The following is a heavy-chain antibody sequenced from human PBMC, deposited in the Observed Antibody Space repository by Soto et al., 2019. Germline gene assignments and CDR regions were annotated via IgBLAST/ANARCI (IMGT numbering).Heavy chain of an antibody. J-gene: IGHJ6*02. CDR2: IIPIFETA. CDR1: GGTFSSYA. CDR3: ARDLEVVVWGVDHYYYYGMDV. D-gene: IGHD2-15*01. Sequence: GASVKVSCKTSGGTFSSYAISWVRQAPGQGLEWMGGIIPIFETANYAQKFQGRVTITADEITGTAYMELRSLRSEDTGVYYCARDLEVVVWGVDHYYYYGMDVWGQGTTVTVSS. V-gene: IGHV1-69*13.